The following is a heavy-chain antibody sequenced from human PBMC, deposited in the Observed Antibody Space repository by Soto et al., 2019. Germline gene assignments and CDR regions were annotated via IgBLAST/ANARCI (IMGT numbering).Heavy chain of an antibody. CDR3: ARDYYSSGS. D-gene: IGHD6-19*01. CDR1: GGSISSYY. CDR2: IYTSGST. V-gene: IGHV4-4*07. Sequence: SETLSLTCTVSGGSISSYYWSWIRQPAGKGLEWIGRIYTSGSTNYNPSLKSRVTMSVDTSKNSLYLQMNSLRAEDTAVYYCARDYYSSGSWGQGTLVTVSS. J-gene: IGHJ4*02.